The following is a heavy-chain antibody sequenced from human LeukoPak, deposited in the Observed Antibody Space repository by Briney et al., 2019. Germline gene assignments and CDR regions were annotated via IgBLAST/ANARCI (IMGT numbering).Heavy chain of an antibody. D-gene: IGHD5-18*01. V-gene: IGHV3-53*01. Sequence: GGSLRLSCAASGFTVSSNYMSWVRQAPGKGLEWVSEIYSDGSRYYAASVKGRFSISRDNSKNTVYLQMNSLKTEDTAVYYCTSPVDTAMVFDYWGQGTLVTVSS. CDR3: TSPVDTAMVFDY. CDR1: GFTVSSNY. J-gene: IGHJ4*02. CDR2: IYSDGSR.